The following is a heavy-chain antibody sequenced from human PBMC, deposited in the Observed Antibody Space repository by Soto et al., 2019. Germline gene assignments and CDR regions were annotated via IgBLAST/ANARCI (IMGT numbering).Heavy chain of an antibody. J-gene: IGHJ4*02. CDR2: INAGNGNT. Sequence: SAKVSSKASGYTFTSYAMHWVRQAPVQRLEWMGWINAGNGNTKYSQKFKGRVTITRDTSASTAYMELSSLRSEDTAVYYCARDRPEMVYATGFNYWGQGTLVTVYS. D-gene: IGHD2-8*01. CDR3: ARDRPEMVYATGFNY. V-gene: IGHV1-3*01. CDR1: GYTFTSYA.